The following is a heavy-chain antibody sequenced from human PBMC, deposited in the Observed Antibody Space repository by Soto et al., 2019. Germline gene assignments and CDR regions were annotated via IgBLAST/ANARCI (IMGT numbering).Heavy chain of an antibody. CDR3: AKDLARFRECYRYYFDY. D-gene: IGHD3-10*01. J-gene: IGHJ4*02. CDR2: ISYDGSNK. Sequence: AASGGNFKNYGVRRVRKKKGKGLEWVAVISYDGSNKYYADSVKGRFTISRDNSKNTLYLQMNSLRAEDTAVYYCAKDLARFRECYRYYFDYWGQGTLVTVSS. V-gene: IGHV3-30*18. CDR1: GGNFKNYG.